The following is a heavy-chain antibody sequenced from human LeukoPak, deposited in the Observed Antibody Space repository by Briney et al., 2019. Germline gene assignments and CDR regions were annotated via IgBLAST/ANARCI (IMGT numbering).Heavy chain of an antibody. J-gene: IGHJ4*02. Sequence: GGSLRLSCAASGFTFISYSMNWVRQAPGKGLEWVSSISSSNSYIYYADSVKGRFTISRDNAKNSLYLQMNSLRAEDTAVYYCAKVLEQLVPDYWGQGTLVTVSS. D-gene: IGHD6-6*01. V-gene: IGHV3-21*01. CDR1: GFTFISYS. CDR3: AKVLEQLVPDY. CDR2: ISSSNSYI.